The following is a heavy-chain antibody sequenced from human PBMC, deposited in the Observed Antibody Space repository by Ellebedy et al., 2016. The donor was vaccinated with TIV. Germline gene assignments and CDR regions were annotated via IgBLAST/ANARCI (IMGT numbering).Heavy chain of an antibody. CDR3: ATHGVLILALAY. CDR1: GYTFTSYY. CDR2: INPSGGST. D-gene: IGHD3-3*02. Sequence: ASVKVSCXASGYTFTSYYMHWVRQAPGQGLEWMGIINPSGGSTSYAQKFQGRVTMTRDTSTSTVYMELSSLRSEDTAVYYCATHGVLILALAYWGQGTLVTVSS. V-gene: IGHV1-46*01. J-gene: IGHJ4*02.